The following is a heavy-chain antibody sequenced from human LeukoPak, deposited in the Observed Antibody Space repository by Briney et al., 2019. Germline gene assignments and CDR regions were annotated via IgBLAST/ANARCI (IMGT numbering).Heavy chain of an antibody. CDR1: GFTFSSYW. V-gene: IGHV3-7*03. CDR3: ARDRKGYYFDY. J-gene: IGHJ4*02. Sequence: GGSLRLSCAAPGFTFSSYWMSWVRQAPGKGLEWVANIKQDGSEEYYVDSVKGRFTISRDNAKNSLYLQMNSLRAEDTAVYYCARDRKGYYFDYWGQGTLVTVSS. CDR2: IKQDGSEE.